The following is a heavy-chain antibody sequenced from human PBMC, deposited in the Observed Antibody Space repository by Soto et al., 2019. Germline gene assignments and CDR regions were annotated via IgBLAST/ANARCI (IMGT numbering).Heavy chain of an antibody. CDR2: ISSSSSTI. CDR1: GFTFSSYS. D-gene: IGHD5-12*01. V-gene: IGHV3-48*01. CDR3: ARDSYSGYDY. Sequence: GGSLRLSCAASGFTFSSYSMNWVRQAPGKGLEWVSYISSSSSTIYYADSVKGRFTISRDNAKNSLYLQMNSLRAEDTAVYYCARDSYSGYDYWGQGTLVTVSS. J-gene: IGHJ4*02.